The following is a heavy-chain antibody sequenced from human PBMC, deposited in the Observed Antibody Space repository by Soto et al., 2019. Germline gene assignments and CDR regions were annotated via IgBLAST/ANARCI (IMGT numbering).Heavy chain of an antibody. J-gene: IGHJ4*02. CDR3: SRSSDS. V-gene: IGHV3-7*01. CDR2: INPDGSEK. Sequence: AMIHSRPVSGFPFSTFVMDWVRQAPGKGLEWVANINPDGSEKHYVDSVKGRFIISRDNSKNSLYLQMSSRTAEDSAIYYCSRSSDSWGQGARV. CDR1: GFPFSTFV.